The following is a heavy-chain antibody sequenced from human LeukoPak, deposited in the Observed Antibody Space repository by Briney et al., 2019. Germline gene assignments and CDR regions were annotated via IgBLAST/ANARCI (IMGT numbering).Heavy chain of an antibody. V-gene: IGHV1-2*02. CDR1: GYTFTGYY. D-gene: IGHD1-26*01. CDR2: INPNSGGT. J-gene: IGHJ5*02. CDR3: ARHAERGDWLDP. Sequence: ASVKVSCKASGYTFTGYYMHWVRQAPGQGLEWMGWINPNSGGTNYAQKFQGRVTMTRDKSITTAYLQWSSLKASDTAMYYCARHAERGDWLDPWGQGTLVTVSS.